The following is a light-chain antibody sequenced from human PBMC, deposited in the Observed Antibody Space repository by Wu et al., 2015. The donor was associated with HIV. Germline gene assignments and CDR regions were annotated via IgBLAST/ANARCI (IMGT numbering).Light chain of an antibody. CDR2: AAS. Sequence: DIQLTQSPSFLSASVGDRVTITCRASQGIRSFLAWYQQKPGKAPKLLIYAASTLQSGVPSRFSGSGSGTEFTLTISSLQPDDFATYFCQHYSGYLRSFGQGTKLEI. J-gene: IGKJ2*03. CDR1: QGIRSF. V-gene: IGKV1-9*01. CDR3: QHYSGYLRS.